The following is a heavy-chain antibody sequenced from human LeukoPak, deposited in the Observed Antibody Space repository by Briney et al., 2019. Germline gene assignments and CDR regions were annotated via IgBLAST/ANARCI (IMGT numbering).Heavy chain of an antibody. CDR2: INPSGGST. V-gene: IGHV1-46*01. J-gene: IGHJ4*02. CDR1: GYTFTSYY. CDR3: ARDGRSYYGSGSYSAYYFDY. D-gene: IGHD3-10*01. Sequence: ASVKVSCKASGYTFTSYYMHWVRQAPGQGLEWMGIINPSGGSTSYAQKFQGRVTMTRDTSTSTVYMELSSLRSEDTAVYYCARDGRSYYGSGSYSAYYFDYWGQGTLVTVSS.